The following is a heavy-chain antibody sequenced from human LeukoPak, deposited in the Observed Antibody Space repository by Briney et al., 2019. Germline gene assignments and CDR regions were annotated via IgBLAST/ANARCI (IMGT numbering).Heavy chain of an antibody. J-gene: IGHJ4*02. CDR1: GFTLSSYG. D-gene: IGHD5-12*01. Sequence: PGGSLRLSCAASGFTLSSYGMNWVRPAPGKRLEWVSYISSSSDSIYYADSVKGRFTISRDNAVNSLYLQMNSLRDEDTAVYYRARAMRSGYDYWGQGTLVTVSS. CDR3: ARAMRSGYDY. CDR2: ISSSSDSI. V-gene: IGHV3-48*02.